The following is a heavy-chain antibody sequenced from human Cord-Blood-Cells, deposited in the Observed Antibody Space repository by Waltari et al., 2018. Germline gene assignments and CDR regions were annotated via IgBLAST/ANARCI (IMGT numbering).Heavy chain of an antibody. J-gene: IGHJ5*02. V-gene: IGHV1-18*01. CDR1: GYPFTSYG. CDR3: AVKHGGSPRLVWFDP. CDR2: ISAYNGNT. Sequence: QVHLVQSGAEVKKPGASVKVSCKASGYPFTSYGISWVRQATGQGLEWMGWISAYNGNTNYAQKLQGRVTMTTDTSTSTAYMELRSLRSDDTAVYYCAVKHGGSPRLVWFDPWGQGTLVTVSS. D-gene: IGHD3-10*01.